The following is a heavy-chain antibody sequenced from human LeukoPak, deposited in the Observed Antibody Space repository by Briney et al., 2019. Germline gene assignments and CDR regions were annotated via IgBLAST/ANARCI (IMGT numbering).Heavy chain of an antibody. CDR2: IYYSGST. J-gene: IGHJ4*02. CDR1: GGSISSSSYY. CDR3: ARDRPAFGSYGL. V-gene: IGHV4-39*07. Sequence: PSETLSLTCTVSGGSISSSSYYWGWIRQPPGKGLEWIGSIYYSGSTYYNPSLKSRVTISVDTSKNQFSLKLSSVTAADTAVYYCARDRPAFGSYGLWGQGTLVTVSS. D-gene: IGHD5-18*01.